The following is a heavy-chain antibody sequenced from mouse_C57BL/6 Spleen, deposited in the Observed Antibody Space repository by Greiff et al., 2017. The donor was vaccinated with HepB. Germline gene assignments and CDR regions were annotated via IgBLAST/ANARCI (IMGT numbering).Heavy chain of an antibody. Sequence: VQLQQSGAELVKPGASVKISCKASGYAFSSYWMNWVKQRPGKGLEWIGQIYPGDGDTNYNGKFKGKATLTADKSSSTAYMQLSSLTSEDSAVYFCARGAFITTAHFDYWGQGTTLTVSS. CDR3: ARGAFITTAHFDY. V-gene: IGHV1-80*01. J-gene: IGHJ2*01. D-gene: IGHD1-1*01. CDR1: GYAFSSYW. CDR2: IYPGDGDT.